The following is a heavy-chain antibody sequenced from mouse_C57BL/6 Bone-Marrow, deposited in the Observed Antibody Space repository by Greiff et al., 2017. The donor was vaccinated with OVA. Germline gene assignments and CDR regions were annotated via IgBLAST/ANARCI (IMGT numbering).Heavy chain of an antibody. CDR1: GFTFSSYA. CDR2: ISSGGDYI. Sequence: EVKLQESGEGLVKPGGSLKLSCAASGFTFSSYAMSWVRQTPEKRLEWVAYISSGGDYIYYADTVKGRFTISRDNARNTLYRQMSSLKSEDTAMYYCTRDRGDYGSSYPAWFAYWGQGTLVTVSA. V-gene: IGHV5-9-1*02. D-gene: IGHD1-1*01. J-gene: IGHJ3*01. CDR3: TRDRGDYGSSYPAWFAY.